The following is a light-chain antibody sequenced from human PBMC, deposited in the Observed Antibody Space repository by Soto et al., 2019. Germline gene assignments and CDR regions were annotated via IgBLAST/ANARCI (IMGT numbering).Light chain of an antibody. V-gene: IGLV1-40*01. CDR1: SSNIGAGYD. CDR3: QSYYSSRSGVV. CDR2: GNS. J-gene: IGLJ2*01. Sequence: QSVLTQPPSVSGAPGQRVTISCTGSSSNIGAGYDVHWYQQLPGTAPQLLISGNSNRPSGVPDRFSGSKSGTSASMAITGLQAEDEADYYCQSYYSSRSGVVFGGGTKVTVL.